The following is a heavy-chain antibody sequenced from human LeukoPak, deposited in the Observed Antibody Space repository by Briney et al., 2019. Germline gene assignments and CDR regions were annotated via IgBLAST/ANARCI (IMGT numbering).Heavy chain of an antibody. V-gene: IGHV4-34*01. D-gene: IGHD3-10*01. CDR1: GGSFTDYF. CDR3: ARGDAGGDWFDP. J-gene: IGHJ5*02. Sequence: SETLSLTCAVFGGSFTDYFWTWIRQSPGKGLEWIGEINDYSGNTNYNPSLNSRVSISLEKSKNQFSLRLSSVTAADTAVYYCARGDAGGDWFDPWGQGTLVTVSS. CDR2: INDYSGNT.